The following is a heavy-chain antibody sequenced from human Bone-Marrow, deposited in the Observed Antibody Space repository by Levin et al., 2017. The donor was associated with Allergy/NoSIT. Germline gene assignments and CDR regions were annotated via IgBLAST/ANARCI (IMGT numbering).Heavy chain of an antibody. V-gene: IGHV3-23*01. CDR2: LLSNGATT. J-gene: IGHJ4*02. D-gene: IGHD1-26*01. Sequence: GGSLRLSCAASGFTLSKYAMNWVRRAPGKGLEWVSTLLSNGATTYYAASVKGRFTISRDSSKNTLYLQVTSLGDDDTAIYYCARTVVHYYSDCWGQGTLVTVSS. CDR1: GFTLSKYA. CDR3: ARTVVHYYSDC.